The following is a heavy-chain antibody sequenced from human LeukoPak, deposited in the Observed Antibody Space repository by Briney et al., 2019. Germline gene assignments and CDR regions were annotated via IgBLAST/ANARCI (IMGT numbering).Heavy chain of an antibody. J-gene: IGHJ4*02. CDR3: ASLEYSSSPGDY. Sequence: GASVKVSCKASGGTFSSYTISWVRQAPGQGLEWMGRIIPTLGIANYAQKFQGRVTITADKSTSTAYMELSSLRSEDTAVYYCASLEYSSSPGDYWGQGTLVTVSS. D-gene: IGHD6-6*01. CDR1: GGTFSSYT. V-gene: IGHV1-69*02. CDR2: IIPTLGIA.